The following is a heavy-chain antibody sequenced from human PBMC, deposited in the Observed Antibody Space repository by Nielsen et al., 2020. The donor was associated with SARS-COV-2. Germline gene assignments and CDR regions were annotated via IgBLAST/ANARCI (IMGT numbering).Heavy chain of an antibody. V-gene: IGHV3-30*03. D-gene: IGHD2-2*01. J-gene: IGHJ6*02. CDR1: GFTFSSYG. Sequence: GGSLRLSCAASGFTFSSYGMHWVRQAPGKGLEWVAVISYDGSNKYYADSVKGRFTISRDNSKNTLNLQMNSLIAEDTAVYYCASDSNSYNYYYYYGMDVWGQGTTVTVSS. CDR2: ISYDGSNK. CDR3: ASDSNSYNYYYYYGMDV.